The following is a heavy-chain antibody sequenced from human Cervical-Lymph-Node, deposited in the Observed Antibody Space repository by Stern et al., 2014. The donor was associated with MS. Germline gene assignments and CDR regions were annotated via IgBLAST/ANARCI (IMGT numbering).Heavy chain of an antibody. Sequence: VQLVESGTEVKKPGESLKISCKGSGYSFSNYWIGWVRQMPGKGLEWIGIIHPGDSDTRYSPSFQGQVTISADKSINTAYLQWSSLKASDTAIYYCATAPPRGYTYGNFDYWGQGTLVTVSS. CDR1: GYSFSNYW. V-gene: IGHV5-51*03. CDR3: ATAPPRGYTYGNFDY. J-gene: IGHJ4*02. CDR2: IHPGDSDT. D-gene: IGHD5-18*01.